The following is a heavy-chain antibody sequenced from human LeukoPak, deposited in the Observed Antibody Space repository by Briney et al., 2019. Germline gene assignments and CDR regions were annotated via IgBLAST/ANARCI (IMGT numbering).Heavy chain of an antibody. CDR2: INHSGST. CDR1: GGSFSGYY. Sequence: SETLSLTCAVYGGSFSGYYWSWIRQPPGKGLEWIGEINHSGSTNYNPSLKSRVTISVDTSKNQFSLKLSSVTAADTAVYYCARGLNPYYYYYGMDVWGQGTLVTVSS. J-gene: IGHJ6*02. V-gene: IGHV4-34*01. CDR3: ARGLNPYYYYYGMDV.